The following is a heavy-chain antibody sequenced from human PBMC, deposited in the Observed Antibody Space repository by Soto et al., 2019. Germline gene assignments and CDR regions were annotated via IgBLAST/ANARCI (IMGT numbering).Heavy chain of an antibody. CDR3: ARDRELRTSSSMDV. J-gene: IGHJ6*02. D-gene: IGHD1-7*01. Sequence: GGSLRLSCAASGFTFSSYAMHWVRQAPGKGLEWVAVISYDGSNKYYADSVKGRFTISRDNSKNTLYLQMNSLRAEDTAVYYCARDRELRTSSSMDVWGQGTTVTV. V-gene: IGHV3-30-3*01. CDR1: GFTFSSYA. CDR2: ISYDGSNK.